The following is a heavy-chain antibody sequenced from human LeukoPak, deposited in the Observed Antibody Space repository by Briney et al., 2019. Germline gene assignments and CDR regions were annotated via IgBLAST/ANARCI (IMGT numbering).Heavy chain of an antibody. CDR1: GFTFSSYG. Sequence: PGRSLRLSCAASGFTFSSYGMHWVRQDPGKGLEWVAVISYDGSNKYYADSVKGRFTISRDNSKNTLYLQMNSLRAEDTAVYYCAKIGDSSGYDYWGQGTLVTVSS. CDR3: AKIGDSSGYDY. V-gene: IGHV3-30*18. J-gene: IGHJ4*02. CDR2: ISYDGSNK. D-gene: IGHD3-22*01.